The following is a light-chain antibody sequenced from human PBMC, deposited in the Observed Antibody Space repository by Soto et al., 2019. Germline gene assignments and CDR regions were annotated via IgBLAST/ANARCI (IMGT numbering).Light chain of an antibody. Sequence: EVVLTQSPGTLSLSPGERATLSCRASQSVSSNLAWYQQKPGLAPRLLIYDASRRATGIPDRFSGSGSGADFTLSISRLEPEDFAVYYCQQYVTSPRTFGQGTKVDIK. J-gene: IGKJ1*01. CDR3: QQYVTSPRT. CDR1: QSVSSN. V-gene: IGKV3D-20*01. CDR2: DAS.